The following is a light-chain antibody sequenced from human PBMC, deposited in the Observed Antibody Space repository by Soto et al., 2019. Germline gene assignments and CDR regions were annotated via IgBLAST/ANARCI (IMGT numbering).Light chain of an antibody. CDR1: QSLSSNY. CDR2: GAS. J-gene: IGKJ2*01. Sequence: ENVLTQSPGTLSLSPGERATLSCRASQSLSSNYLTWYQQKPGQAPRLLIYGASSRATDIPDRFSGSGCGTHFTFTISRLEPEDVAVYYCPQYDRSAVTVGEGAKLEIK. CDR3: PQYDRSAVT. V-gene: IGKV3-20*01.